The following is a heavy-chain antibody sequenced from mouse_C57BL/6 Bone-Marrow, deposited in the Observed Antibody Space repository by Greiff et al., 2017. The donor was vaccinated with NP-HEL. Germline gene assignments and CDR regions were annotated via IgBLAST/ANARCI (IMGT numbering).Heavy chain of an antibody. Sequence: QVQLQQPGAELVKPGASVKLSCKASGYTFTSYWMHWVKQRPGRGLEWIGRIDPNSGGTKYNEKFKSKATLTVDKPSSTAYMQLSSLTSEDSAVYYCARGGGYSTTVVDHWYFDVWGTGTTVTVSS. CDR2: IDPNSGGT. V-gene: IGHV1-72*01. D-gene: IGHD1-1*01. CDR3: ARGGGYSTTVVDHWYFDV. J-gene: IGHJ1*03. CDR1: GYTFTSYW.